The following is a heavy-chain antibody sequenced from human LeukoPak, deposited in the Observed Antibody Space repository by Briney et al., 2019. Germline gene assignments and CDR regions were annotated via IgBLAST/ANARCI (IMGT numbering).Heavy chain of an antibody. J-gene: IGHJ4*02. Sequence: SVKVSCKASGGTFSSYAISWVRQAPGQGLEWMGGIIPIFGTANYAQKFQGRVTITADKSTSTAYMELSSLRSEDTAVYYCARLIVGGDTAKEFDYWSQGTLVTVSS. CDR2: IIPIFGTA. V-gene: IGHV1-69*06. CDR3: ARLIVGGDTAKEFDY. CDR1: GGTFSSYA. D-gene: IGHD5-18*01.